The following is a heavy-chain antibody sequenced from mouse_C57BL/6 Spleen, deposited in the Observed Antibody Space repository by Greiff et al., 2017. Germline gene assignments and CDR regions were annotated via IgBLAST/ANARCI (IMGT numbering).Heavy chain of an antibody. CDR3: ASQSDYGRGDY. J-gene: IGHJ2*01. V-gene: IGHV1-64*01. CDR1: GYTFTSYW. D-gene: IGHD1-1*01. CDR2: IHPNSGST. Sequence: QVQLQQPGAELVKPGASVKLSCKASGYTFTSYWMHWVKQRPGQGLEWIGMIHPNSGSTNYNEKFKSKATLTVDKSSSTAYMQLSSLTSEDSAVYYCASQSDYGRGDYWGQGTTLTVSS.